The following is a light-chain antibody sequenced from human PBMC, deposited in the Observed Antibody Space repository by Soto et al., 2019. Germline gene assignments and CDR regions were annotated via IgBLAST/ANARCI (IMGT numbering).Light chain of an antibody. Sequence: EIVLTQSPGTLSLSPGERATLSCRASQSVSSSYLAWYQQKPGQAPRLLIYGTSGRATGIPDRFSGSGSGTDFTLTISRLETEDVAVYYCQHYCSSPIFTFGPGTKVDIK. CDR1: QSVSSSY. J-gene: IGKJ3*01. V-gene: IGKV3-20*01. CDR3: QHYCSSPIFT. CDR2: GTS.